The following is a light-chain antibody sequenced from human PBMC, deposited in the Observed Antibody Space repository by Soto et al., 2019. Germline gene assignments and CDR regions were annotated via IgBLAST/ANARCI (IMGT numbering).Light chain of an antibody. J-gene: IGKJ1*01. Sequence: EIVMTHSPATLSVSPGERATLSCRASQSVSNNLAWYQQKPGQAPRLLIYGASTRATAIPARFSGSGSGTEFTLTISSLQSEDVAVYYCHQYYTTPWTFGQGTKVEIK. CDR2: GAS. CDR3: HQYYTTPWT. V-gene: IGKV3-15*01. CDR1: QSVSNN.